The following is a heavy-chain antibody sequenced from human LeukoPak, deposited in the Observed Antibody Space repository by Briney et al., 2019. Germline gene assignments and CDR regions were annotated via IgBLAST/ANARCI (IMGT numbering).Heavy chain of an antibody. Sequence: GGSLRLSCAASGFTFSSYAMSWVRQAPGKGLEWVSAISGSGGSTYYADSVKGRFTISRDNSKNTLYLQMNSLRAEDTAVYYCAQISGWYGAYDYWGQGTLVTVSS. D-gene: IGHD6-19*01. CDR1: GFTFSSYA. CDR2: ISGSGGST. CDR3: AQISGWYGAYDY. J-gene: IGHJ4*02. V-gene: IGHV3-23*01.